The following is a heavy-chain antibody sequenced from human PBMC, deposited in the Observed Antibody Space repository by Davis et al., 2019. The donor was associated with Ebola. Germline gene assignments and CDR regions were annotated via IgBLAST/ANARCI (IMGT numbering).Heavy chain of an antibody. D-gene: IGHD6-19*01. CDR2: IYDRST. CDR1: GFTVSSNH. CDR3: ATTQWLREFDN. J-gene: IGHJ4*02. Sequence: GGSLRLSCAASGFTVSSNHMSWVRQAPGKGLEWVSVIYDRSTAYADSMRGRFTISRDKSNTSLYLDMNSLRVDDTAVYYCATTQWLREFDNWGQGTLVTVSS. V-gene: IGHV3-53*05.